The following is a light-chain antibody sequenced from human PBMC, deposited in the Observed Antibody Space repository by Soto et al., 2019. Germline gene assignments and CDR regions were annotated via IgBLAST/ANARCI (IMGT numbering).Light chain of an antibody. Sequence: ILFTHYPAILSVSPVERSTLSCMASTRISRSLAWYQQKPGHAPRLLISDASTRAPGIPDRFSGGGSGKDFSLTISRLDAEDFAVYYCPQYSSPPITFGQGTRLEIK. V-gene: IGKV3-20*01. CDR2: DAS. CDR1: TRISRS. J-gene: IGKJ5*01. CDR3: PQYSSPPIT.